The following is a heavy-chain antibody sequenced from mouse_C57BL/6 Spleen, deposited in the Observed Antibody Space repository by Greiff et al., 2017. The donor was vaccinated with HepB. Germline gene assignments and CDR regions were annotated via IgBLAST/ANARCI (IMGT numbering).Heavy chain of an antibody. CDR2: ISSGGSYT. CDR1: GFTFSSYG. CDR3: ARHAGYYGNYYYAMDY. D-gene: IGHD2-1*01. J-gene: IGHJ4*01. V-gene: IGHV5-6*02. Sequence: DVKLVESGGDLVKPGGSLKLSCAASGFTFSSYGMSWVRQTPDKRLEWVATISSGGSYTYYPDSVKGRFTISRDNAKNTLYLQMSSLKSEDTAMYYCARHAGYYGNYYYAMDYWGQGTSVTVSS.